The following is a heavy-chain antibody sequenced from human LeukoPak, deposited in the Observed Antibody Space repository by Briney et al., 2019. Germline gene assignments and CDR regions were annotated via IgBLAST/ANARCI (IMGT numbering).Heavy chain of an antibody. CDR1: GGSISSYL. J-gene: IGHJ5*02. CDR2: VYYNGSA. CDR3: AISGWYGVNWFDP. V-gene: IGHV4-59*12. Sequence: PSETLSLTCTVSGGSISSYLWSWIRQPPGKGLEWMGYVYYNGSAIYSPSLKSRATLSVDMSNNQFSLHLRSVTAADTAVYYCAISGWYGVNWFDPWGQGTLVTVSS. D-gene: IGHD6-19*01.